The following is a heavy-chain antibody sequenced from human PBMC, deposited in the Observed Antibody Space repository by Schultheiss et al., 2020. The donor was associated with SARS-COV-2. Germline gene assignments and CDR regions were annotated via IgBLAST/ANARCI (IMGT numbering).Heavy chain of an antibody. CDR2: IVVGSGNT. D-gene: IGHD2-15*01. Sequence: SVKVSCKASGFTFTSSAMQWVRQARGQRLEWIGWIVVGSGNTNYAQKFQERVTITRDMSTSTAYMELSSLRSEDTAVYYCARDLSLYCSGGSCYELGDYWGQGTLVTVSS. CDR1: GFTFTSSA. J-gene: IGHJ4*02. V-gene: IGHV1-58*02. CDR3: ARDLSLYCSGGSCYELGDY.